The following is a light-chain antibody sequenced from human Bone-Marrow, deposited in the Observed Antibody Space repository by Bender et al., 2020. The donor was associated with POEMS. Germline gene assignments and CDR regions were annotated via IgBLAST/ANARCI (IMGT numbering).Light chain of an antibody. V-gene: IGLV2-14*01. CDR3: QAWDSSTAWV. CDR2: DVS. J-gene: IGLJ2*01. CDR1: SSDVGGYNY. Sequence: QSALTQPASVSGSPGQSITISCTGTSSDVGGYNYVSWYQQHPGKAPKLMIYDVSHRPSGIPERFSGSNSGNTATLTISGTQAMDEADYYCQAWDSSTAWVFGGGTKLTVL.